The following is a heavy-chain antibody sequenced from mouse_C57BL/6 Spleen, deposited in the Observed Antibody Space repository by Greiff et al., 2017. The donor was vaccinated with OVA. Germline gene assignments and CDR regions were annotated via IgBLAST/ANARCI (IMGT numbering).Heavy chain of an antibody. CDR1: GYAFSSYW. J-gene: IGHJ4*01. CDR2: IYPGDGDT. V-gene: IGHV1-80*01. D-gene: IGHD4-1*01. Sequence: QVHVKQSGAELVKPGASVKISCKASGYAFSSYWMNWVKQRPGKGLEWIGQIYPGDGDTNYNGKFKGKATLTADKSSSTAYMQLSSLTSEDSAVYFCARYLAGAMDYWGQGTSVTVSS. CDR3: ARYLAGAMDY.